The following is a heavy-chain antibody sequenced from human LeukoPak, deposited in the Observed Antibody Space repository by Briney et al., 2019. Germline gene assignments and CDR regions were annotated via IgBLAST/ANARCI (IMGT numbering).Heavy chain of an antibody. J-gene: IGHJ4*02. CDR2: IIPIFGTA. Sequence: SVKVSCKXSGGTFSSYAISWVRQAPGQGLEWMGRIIPIFGTANYAQKFQGRVTITTDESTSTAYMELSSLRSEDTAVYYCASETVSGPDYWGQGTLVTVSS. CDR1: GGTFSSYA. D-gene: IGHD2-21*02. CDR3: ASETVSGPDY. V-gene: IGHV1-69*05.